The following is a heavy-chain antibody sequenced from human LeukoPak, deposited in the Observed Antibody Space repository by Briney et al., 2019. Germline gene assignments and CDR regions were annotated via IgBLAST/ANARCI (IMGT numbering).Heavy chain of an antibody. V-gene: IGHV3-11*01. D-gene: IGHD3-3*01. CDR3: ARVLREWLLFGWFDP. CDR1: GFTFSDYY. J-gene: IGHJ5*02. CDR2: ISSSGSTI. Sequence: GGSLRLSCAASGFTFSDYYMSWIRQAPGKGLEWISYISSSGSTIYYADSVKGRFTISRDNAKNSLYLQMNSLRAEDTAVYYCARVLREWLLFGWFDPWGQGTLVTVSS.